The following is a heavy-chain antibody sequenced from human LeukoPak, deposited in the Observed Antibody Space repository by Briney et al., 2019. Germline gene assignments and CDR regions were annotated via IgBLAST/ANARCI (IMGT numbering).Heavy chain of an antibody. J-gene: IGHJ4*02. V-gene: IGHV3-30*02. Sequence: AGGSLRLSCAASGFTFSSYGMHWVRQAPGKGLEWVAFIRYDGSNKYYADSVKGRFTISRDNSKNTLYLQMNSLRAEDTAVYYCAKDSAPPRYYYDSSSWLIFDYWGQGTLVTVSS. CDR1: GFTFSSYG. CDR3: AKDSAPPRYYYDSSSWLIFDY. D-gene: IGHD3-22*01. CDR2: IRYDGSNK.